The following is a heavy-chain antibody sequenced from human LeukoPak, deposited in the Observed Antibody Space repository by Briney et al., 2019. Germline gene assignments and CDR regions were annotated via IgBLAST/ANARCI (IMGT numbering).Heavy chain of an antibody. CDR1: GITLSNYG. V-gene: IGHV3-23*01. CDR2: ISYSGGST. J-gene: IGHJ4*02. CDR3: AKRGVVIRVILVGFHKEAYYFDS. D-gene: IGHD2-21*01. Sequence: GGSLRLSCTVSGITLSNYGMSGVLQAPGKGLEWVAGISYSGGSTNNADPVKGRFTISRDNPKTTLYLPMNSLRAEETGVDFCAKRGVVIRVILVGFHKEAYYFDSWGQGALVTVS.